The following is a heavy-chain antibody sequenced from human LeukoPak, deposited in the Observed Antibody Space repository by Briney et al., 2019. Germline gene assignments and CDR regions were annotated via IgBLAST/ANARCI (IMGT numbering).Heavy chain of an antibody. J-gene: IGHJ4*02. V-gene: IGHV3-23*01. D-gene: IGHD3-10*01. CDR1: GFTFSSYA. Sequence: GGSLRLSCAASGFTFSSYAMSWVRQAPGKGLEWVSAISGSGGSTYYADSVKGRFTISRDNSKNTLYLQMNSLRAEDTAVYYCARTLYGSGSYADYWGQGTLVTVFS. CDR2: ISGSGGST. CDR3: ARTLYGSGSYADY.